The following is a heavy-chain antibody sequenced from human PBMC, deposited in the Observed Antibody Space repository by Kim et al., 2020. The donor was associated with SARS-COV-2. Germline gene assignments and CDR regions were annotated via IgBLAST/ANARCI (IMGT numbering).Heavy chain of an antibody. CDR3: ARGGGYNGPFDY. CDR2: ISYDGSNK. V-gene: IGHV3-30*04. CDR1: GFTFSSYA. D-gene: IGHD5-12*01. J-gene: IGHJ4*02. Sequence: GGSLRLSCAASGFTFSSYAMHWVRQAPGKGLEWVAVISYDGSNKYYADSVKGRFTISSDNSKNTLYLQMNSLRAEDTAVYYCARGGGYNGPFDYWGQGTLVTVSS.